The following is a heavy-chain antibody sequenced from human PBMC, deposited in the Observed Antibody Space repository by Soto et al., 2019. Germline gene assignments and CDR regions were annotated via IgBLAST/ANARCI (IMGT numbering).Heavy chain of an antibody. CDR3: ASDSHFNGGNCPMGGFDM. D-gene: IGHD2-15*01. J-gene: IGHJ3*02. CDR2: IYPGNSNT. CDR1: VYGFSIHW. Sequence: ESLKISCKGSVYGFSIHWVAWLRQMPGKGLEWVGFIYPGNSNTMYSPSFQGHVTISADTALSTTYLQWDTLKPSDTAMYFCASDSHFNGGNCPMGGFDMWGQGTMVTVSS. V-gene: IGHV5-51*01.